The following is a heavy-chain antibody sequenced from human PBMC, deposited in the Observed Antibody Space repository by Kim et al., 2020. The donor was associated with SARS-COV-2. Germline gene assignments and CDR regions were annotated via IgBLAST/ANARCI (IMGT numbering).Heavy chain of an antibody. J-gene: IGHJ5*02. CDR2: NT. Sequence: NTYYADSVKGRFTISRDNSKNTLYLQMNSLRAEDTAVYYCARDNPGHWFDPWGQGTLVTVSS. V-gene: IGHV3-30*01. CDR3: ARDNPGHWFDP.